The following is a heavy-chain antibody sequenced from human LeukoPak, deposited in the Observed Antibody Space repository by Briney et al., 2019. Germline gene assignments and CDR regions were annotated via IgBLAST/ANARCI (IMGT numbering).Heavy chain of an antibody. V-gene: IGHV3-48*04. CDR3: ARNLPAADY. D-gene: IGHD2-2*01. Sequence: GGSLRLSCAASGFTFSSYSMNWVRRAPGKGLEWISYISSSSSTIDYADSVKGRFTISRDNAKNSLYLQMNSLRAEDAAVYYCARNLPAADYWGQGTLVTVSS. J-gene: IGHJ4*02. CDR1: GFTFSSYS. CDR2: ISSSSSTI.